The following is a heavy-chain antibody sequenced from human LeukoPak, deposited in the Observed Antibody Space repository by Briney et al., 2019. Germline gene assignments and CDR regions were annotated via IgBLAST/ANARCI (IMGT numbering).Heavy chain of an antibody. CDR1: GFSFSSYW. Sequence: PGGSLRLSCAASGFSFSSYWMHWVRQAPGKGLVWVSCLNTDGSSTNYADSVKGRFTISRDNAKNTLYLQMNSLRAEDTAIYYCARVAYSSNCYIDYWGQGTLVTVSS. CDR3: ARVAYSSNCYIDY. J-gene: IGHJ4*02. D-gene: IGHD6-13*01. CDR2: LNTDGSST. V-gene: IGHV3-74*01.